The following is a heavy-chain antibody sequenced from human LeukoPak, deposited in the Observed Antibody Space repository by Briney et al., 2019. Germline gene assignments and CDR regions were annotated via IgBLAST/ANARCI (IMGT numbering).Heavy chain of an antibody. J-gene: IGHJ4*02. Sequence: GSLRLSCAASGFTLSSYSMNWVRQAPGKGLEGVSYISSSSSTIYYADSVKGRFTISRDNAKNSLYLQMNSLRAEDTAVYYCARSKWDTSGWYYFDYWGQGTLVTVSS. CDR1: GFTLSSYS. CDR3: ARSKWDTSGWYYFDY. D-gene: IGHD6-19*01. CDR2: ISSSSSTI. V-gene: IGHV3-48*01.